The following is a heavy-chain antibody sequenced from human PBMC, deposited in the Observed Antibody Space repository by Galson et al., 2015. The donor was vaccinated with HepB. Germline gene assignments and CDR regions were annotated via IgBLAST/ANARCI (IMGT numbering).Heavy chain of an antibody. CDR3: AREGGRLRWHQLGY. CDR1: GYTFXGYY. V-gene: IGHV1-2*06. J-gene: IGHJ4*02. CDR2: INPNSGGT. Sequence: SVKVSXXXSGYTFXGYYMHWVRQAPGQGLEWMXRINPNSGGTNYAQKFQGRVTMTRDTSISTAYMELSRLRSDDTAVYYCAREGGRLRWHQLGYWGRGTLVTXSS. D-gene: IGHD4-23*01.